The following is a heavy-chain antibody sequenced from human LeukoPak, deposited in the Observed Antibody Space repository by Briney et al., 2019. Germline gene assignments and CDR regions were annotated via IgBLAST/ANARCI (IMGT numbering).Heavy chain of an antibody. V-gene: IGHV3-33*01. D-gene: IGHD4-17*01. CDR3: ARGNWDGEYDTYYHYGMDV. CDR1: GFTFRNYG. Sequence: GGSLRLSCAASGFTFRNYGMHWVRQAPGKGLEWVALIWCDGSNMYYADSEKGRFTISRDNSENTLYLQMNRLRADDTGVYYCARGNWDGEYDTYYHYGMDVWGKGTTVTVSS. CDR2: IWCDGSNM. J-gene: IGHJ6*04.